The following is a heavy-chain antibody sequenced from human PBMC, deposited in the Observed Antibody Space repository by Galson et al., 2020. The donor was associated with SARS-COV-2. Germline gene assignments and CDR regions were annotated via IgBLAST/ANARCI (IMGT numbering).Heavy chain of an antibody. CDR1: GGSISSNGYF. D-gene: IGHD2-8*01. J-gene: IGHJ4*02. CDR3: AGRVYALADQ. Sequence: SETLSLTCTVSGGSISSNGYFWGWIRQPPGTGLEYIGTISYSGRTSYSPSLKTRVTISADTSKNQFSLKVNSVTAADTAVYYCAGRVYALADQWGQGALVTVAS. CDR2: ISYSGRT. V-gene: IGHV4-39*01.